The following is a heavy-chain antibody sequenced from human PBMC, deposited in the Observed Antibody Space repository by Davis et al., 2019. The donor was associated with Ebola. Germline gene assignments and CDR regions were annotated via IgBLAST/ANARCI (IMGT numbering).Heavy chain of an antibody. D-gene: IGHD5-18*01. Sequence: GSLRLSCTVSGGSISSYYWNWIRQPPGKGLEWIGYIYYSGSTNYNPSLKSRVTISVDTSKNQFSLKLSSVTAADTAVYYCARRIQLWLRGYYFDYWGQGTLVTVSS. CDR3: ARRIQLWLRGYYFDY. J-gene: IGHJ4*02. CDR1: GGSISSYY. V-gene: IGHV4-59*12. CDR2: IYYSGST.